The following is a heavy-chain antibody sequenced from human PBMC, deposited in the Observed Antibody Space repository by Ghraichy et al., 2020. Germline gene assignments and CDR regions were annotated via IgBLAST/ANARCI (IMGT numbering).Heavy chain of an antibody. CDR1: GTPITSYY. CDR3: ARGGFTYTTAFGTFDD. Sequence: SETLSLTCSVFGTPITSYYWSWVRQPPGKGLEYLGYIYYSGITDYNPSLKSRASMSVDMSKNQFPLKLSSVTAADTAVYYCARGGFTYTTAFGTFDDWGQGTLVTVSS. V-gene: IGHV4-59*01. D-gene: IGHD1-7*01. J-gene: IGHJ4*02. CDR2: IYYSGIT.